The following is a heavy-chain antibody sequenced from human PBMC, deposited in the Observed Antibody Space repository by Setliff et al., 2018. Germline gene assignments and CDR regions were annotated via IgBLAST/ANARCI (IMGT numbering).Heavy chain of an antibody. D-gene: IGHD2-15*01. V-gene: IGHV3-23*01. CDR2: ISNSGSNT. CDR1: GFTFSSFA. J-gene: IGHJ4*02. Sequence: PGGSLRLSCAASGFTFSSFAMSWVRQAPGKGPEWVSVISNSGSNTFYADSVKGRFTISRDNSKNTLPLQMNSLRAEDTAVYFCAKGFMGYCSGDGCYTVFDCWGQGALVTVSS. CDR3: AKGFMGYCSGDGCYTVFDC.